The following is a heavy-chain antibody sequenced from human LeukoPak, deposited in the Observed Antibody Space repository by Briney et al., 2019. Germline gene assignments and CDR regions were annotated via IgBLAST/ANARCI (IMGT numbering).Heavy chain of an antibody. V-gene: IGHV3-33*01. CDR2: ILNDGSQE. CDR3: ASDDALGDNGLDI. D-gene: IGHD3-16*01. CDR1: GFTFSSYG. J-gene: IGHJ3*02. Sequence: HPGGSLRLSCAASGFTFSSYGMHWVRQAPGKGLEWVAVILNDGSQEKYADSVKGRFTISRDNSKNTLFLQMSSLRAEDTAVYYCASDDALGDNGLDIWGQGTMVTVSS.